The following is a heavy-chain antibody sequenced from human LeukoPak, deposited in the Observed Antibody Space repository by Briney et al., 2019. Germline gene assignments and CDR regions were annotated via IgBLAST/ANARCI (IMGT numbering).Heavy chain of an antibody. V-gene: IGHV3-23*01. Sequence: GGSLRLSCAASGFPFSSHAMSWVRQPPGKGLEWVAAISNGKTYYADSVRGRFAISRDDSTNTVYLHMNSLRDEDTALYHCVREAGYCTPVCVKTNWFDPWGQGTLVTVSS. J-gene: IGHJ5*02. CDR2: ISNGKT. D-gene: IGHD2-8*01. CDR1: GFPFSSHA. CDR3: VREAGYCTPVCVKTNWFDP.